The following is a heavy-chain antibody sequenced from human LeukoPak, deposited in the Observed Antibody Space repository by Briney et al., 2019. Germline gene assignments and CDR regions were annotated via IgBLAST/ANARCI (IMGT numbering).Heavy chain of an antibody. Sequence: GGSLRLSCAASGFTFSSYAMSWVRQAPGKGLEWVSAISGSGGSTYYADSVKGRFTISRDNSKNTLYLQMNSLRAEDTAVYYCAKPHSAFWSGYYETEAWGQGTLVTVSS. CDR1: GFTFSSYA. CDR3: AKPHSAFWSGYYETEA. V-gene: IGHV3-23*01. CDR2: ISGSGGST. D-gene: IGHD3-3*01. J-gene: IGHJ5*02.